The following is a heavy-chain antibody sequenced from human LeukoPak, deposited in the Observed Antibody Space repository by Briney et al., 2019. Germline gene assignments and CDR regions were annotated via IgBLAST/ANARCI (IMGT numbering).Heavy chain of an antibody. V-gene: IGHV5-51*01. Sequence: GESLKISCKGSGYSFSSYWIGWVRQMPGKGLEWMGIIYPGDSDTRYSPSFQGQVTISADKSISTAYLQWSSLKASDTAMYCCASLEHYYDSSGYYWWYFDYWGQGTLVTVSS. D-gene: IGHD3-22*01. J-gene: IGHJ4*02. CDR2: IYPGDSDT. CDR3: ASLEHYYDSSGYYWWYFDY. CDR1: GYSFSSYW.